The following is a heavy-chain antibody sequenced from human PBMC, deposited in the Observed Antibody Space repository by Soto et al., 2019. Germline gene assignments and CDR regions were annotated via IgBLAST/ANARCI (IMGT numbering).Heavy chain of an antibody. D-gene: IGHD3-10*01. V-gene: IGHV3-74*03. CDR1: GFTFSSYS. J-gene: IGHJ6*02. Sequence: PGGSLRLSCAASGFTFSSYSMNWVRPAPGKGLVWVSRINGDGSDIKYADSVKGRFTISRDNAKNTVYLQMNSLRAEDTAVYYCAKDNYYGSGSPRWYGMDVWGQGTTVTVSS. CDR2: INGDGSDI. CDR3: AKDNYYGSGSPRWYGMDV.